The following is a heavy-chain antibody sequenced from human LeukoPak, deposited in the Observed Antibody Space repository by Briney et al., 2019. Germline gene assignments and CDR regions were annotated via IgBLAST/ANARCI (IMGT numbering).Heavy chain of an antibody. J-gene: IGHJ6*02. CDR3: ARDSKVLNGQNYYYYGMDV. Sequence: PGGTLRLSCAASGFTFNTYAMSWVRQAPGKGLEWVSVISGSGDSTYYADSVRGRFTISRDNSKNTLYLQMNSLRAEDTAVYYCARDSKVLNGQNYYYYGMDVWGQGTTVTVSS. CDR1: GFTFNTYA. V-gene: IGHV3-23*01. D-gene: IGHD3-10*01. CDR2: ISGSGDST.